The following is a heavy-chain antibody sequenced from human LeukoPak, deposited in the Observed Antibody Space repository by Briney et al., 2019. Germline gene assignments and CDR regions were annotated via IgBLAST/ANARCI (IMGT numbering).Heavy chain of an antibody. CDR1: GGTFSSYA. CDR3: ARDLFELKLRFFNNWFDP. CDR2: IIPIFGTA. V-gene: IGHV1-69*05. J-gene: IGHJ5*02. D-gene: IGHD1-7*01. Sequence: GASVKVSCKASGGTFSSYAISWVRQAPGQGLEWMGGIIPIFGTANYAQKFQGRVTITRDTSASTAYMELSSLKSEDTAVYYCARDLFELKLRFFNNWFDPWGQGTPVTVSS.